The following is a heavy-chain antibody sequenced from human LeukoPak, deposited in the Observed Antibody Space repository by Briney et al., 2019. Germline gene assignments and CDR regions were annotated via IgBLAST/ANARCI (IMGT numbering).Heavy chain of an antibody. Sequence: GGSLRLSCAASGFTSSSYGMHWVRQAPGKGLEWVAFIRYDGSNKYYADSVKGRFTISRDNSKNTLYLQMNSLRAEDTAVYYCAKAYYYDSSGYYWDAFDIWGQGTMVTVSS. CDR3: AKAYYYDSSGYYWDAFDI. V-gene: IGHV3-30*02. J-gene: IGHJ3*02. D-gene: IGHD3-22*01. CDR1: GFTSSSYG. CDR2: IRYDGSNK.